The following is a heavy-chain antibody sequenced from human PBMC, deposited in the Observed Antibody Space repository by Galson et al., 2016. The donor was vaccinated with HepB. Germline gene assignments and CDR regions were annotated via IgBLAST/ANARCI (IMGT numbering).Heavy chain of an antibody. V-gene: IGHV1-69-2*01. CDR3: ATGGVWNGGGFFWGDY. CDR2: VDPGGDLT. D-gene: IGHD1-1*01. Sequence: VKVSCKVSGYAITDYHIHWVQQAPGKGLEWMGLVDPGGDLTVSAEKFQGRVTITADTSTDTIYMELSSRRSEDTAIYYCATGGVWNGGGFFWGDYWGQGTLVIVSS. J-gene: IGHJ4*02. CDR1: GYAITDYH.